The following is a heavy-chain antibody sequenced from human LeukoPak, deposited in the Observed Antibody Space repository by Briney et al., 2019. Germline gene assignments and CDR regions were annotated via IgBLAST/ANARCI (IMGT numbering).Heavy chain of an antibody. J-gene: IGHJ4*02. D-gene: IGHD2-2*01. CDR3: AVAGEQWLIRSSRMDFFDQ. Sequence: SETLSLTCTVSGGSISSYYWSWIRQPPGKGLEWIGYIYYRVTSDYNPSLKSRVTMSVDMSTSQISLKLSSVTAADTAMYYCAVAGEQWLIRSSRMDFFDQWGQGTLVTVSS. V-gene: IGHV4-59*01. CDR1: GGSISSYY. CDR2: IYYRVTS.